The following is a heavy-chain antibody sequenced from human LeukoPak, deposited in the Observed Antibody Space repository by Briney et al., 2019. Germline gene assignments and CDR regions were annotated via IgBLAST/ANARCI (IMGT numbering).Heavy chain of an antibody. D-gene: IGHD1-26*01. V-gene: IGHV4-39*01. CDR1: GGSISSNGHY. Sequence: SETLSLTCIVSGGSISSNGHYWGWIRQTPGKGLEWIGNKYYSGGTYYNPSLKSRVTISVDTSKNQFSLKLSSVTAADTAVYYCARVVKYSGSYYGDYWGQGALVIVSS. CDR3: ARVVKYSGSYYGDY. CDR2: KYYSGGT. J-gene: IGHJ4*02.